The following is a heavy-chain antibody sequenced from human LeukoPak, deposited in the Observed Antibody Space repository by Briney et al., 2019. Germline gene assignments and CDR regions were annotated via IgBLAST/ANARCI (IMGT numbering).Heavy chain of an antibody. V-gene: IGHV4-59*01. CDR3: ARPMGATTGEGFDY. CDR2: IHYSGST. J-gene: IGHJ4*02. D-gene: IGHD1-26*01. Sequence: SETLSLTCIVSGGAISSYYWSWIRQPPGKGLEWIGYIHYSGSTNYNPSLKSRVTISGDTSKNQFSLKLSSVTAADTAVYYCARPMGATTGEGFDYWGQGTLVTVPS. CDR1: GGAISSYY.